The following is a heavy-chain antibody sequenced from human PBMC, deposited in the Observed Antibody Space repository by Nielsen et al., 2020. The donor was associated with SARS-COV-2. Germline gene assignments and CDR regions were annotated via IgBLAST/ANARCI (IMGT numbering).Heavy chain of an antibody. Sequence: WVRQAPGQGLEWMGRINPNSGGTNYAQKFQGRVTMTRDTSISTAYMEPSRLRSDDTAVYYCARIPDCSSTSCYNDGMDVWGQGTTVTVSS. CDR3: ARIPDCSSTSCYNDGMDV. CDR2: INPNSGGT. D-gene: IGHD2-2*02. J-gene: IGHJ6*02. V-gene: IGHV1-2*06.